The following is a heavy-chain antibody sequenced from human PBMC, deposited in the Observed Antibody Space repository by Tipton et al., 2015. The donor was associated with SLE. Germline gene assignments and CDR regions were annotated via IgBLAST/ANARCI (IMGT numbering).Heavy chain of an antibody. Sequence: SLRLSCAASGFTFSTYWMTWVRQVPGKGLVWVARIKYDESKTRYADSVNGRVTVSRDNSKNTLYLQMNSLRAEDTAVYYCAKAHTPQWLVGFDYWGQGTLVTVSS. CDR1: GFTFSTYW. D-gene: IGHD6-19*01. CDR2: IKYDESKT. V-gene: IGHV3-74*01. CDR3: AKAHTPQWLVGFDY. J-gene: IGHJ4*02.